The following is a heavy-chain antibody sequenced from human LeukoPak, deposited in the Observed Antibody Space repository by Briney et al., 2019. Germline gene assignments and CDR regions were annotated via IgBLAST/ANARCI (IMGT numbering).Heavy chain of an antibody. V-gene: IGHV3-49*04. CDR1: GFTFGDYA. Sequence: QSGGSLRLSCPASGFTFGDYAMSWARQAPGKGLEWVGFIRSKAYGGTTEYAASVKGRFTISRDDSKSIAYLQMNSLKTEDTAVYYCTREGTSGYFHYFDYWGQGTLVTVSS. D-gene: IGHD3-22*01. CDR2: IRSKAYGGTT. CDR3: TREGTSGYFHYFDY. J-gene: IGHJ4*02.